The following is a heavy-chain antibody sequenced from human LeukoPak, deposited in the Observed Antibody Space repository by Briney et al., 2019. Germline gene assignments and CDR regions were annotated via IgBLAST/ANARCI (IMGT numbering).Heavy chain of an antibody. Sequence: APVKVSCKASGYTFTSYGISWVRQAPGQGLEWMGWISAYNGNTNYAQKLQGRVTMTTDTSTSTAYMELRSLRSDDTAVYYCARVPVLLWFGEPHSYFDYWGQGTLVTVSS. D-gene: IGHD3-10*01. V-gene: IGHV1-18*04. J-gene: IGHJ4*02. CDR3: ARVPVLLWFGEPHSYFDY. CDR1: GYTFTSYG. CDR2: ISAYNGNT.